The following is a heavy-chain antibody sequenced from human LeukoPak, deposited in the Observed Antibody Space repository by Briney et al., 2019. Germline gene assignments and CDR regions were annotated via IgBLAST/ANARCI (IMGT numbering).Heavy chain of an antibody. CDR2: VSYDGSNK. CDR1: GFTFSHYG. Sequence: SGGSLRLSCAASGFTFSHYGMHWVRQAPGKGLQWVAIVSYDGSNKYYADSVKGRFTVSRDNSKNTLFLQMNSLRAEDTAVYYCAKDGGLWVSAHWGDSWGRGTLVTVSS. V-gene: IGHV3-30*18. CDR3: AKDGGLWVSAHWGDS. D-gene: IGHD7-27*01. J-gene: IGHJ4*02.